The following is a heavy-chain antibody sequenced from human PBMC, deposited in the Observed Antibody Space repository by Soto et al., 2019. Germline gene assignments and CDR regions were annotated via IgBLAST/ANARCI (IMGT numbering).Heavy chain of an antibody. CDR2: IYYSGST. V-gene: IGHV4-39*01. D-gene: IGHD6-19*01. CDR1: GGSISSSSYY. J-gene: IGHJ4*02. Sequence: QLQLQESGPGLVKPSETLSLTCTVSGGSISSSSYYWGWIRQPPGKGLEWIGSIYYSGSTYYNPSLKSRVTISVDTSKNQFSLKLSSVTAADTAVYYCARHEAFSSGWYNYFDYWGPGTLVTVSS. CDR3: ARHEAFSSGWYNYFDY.